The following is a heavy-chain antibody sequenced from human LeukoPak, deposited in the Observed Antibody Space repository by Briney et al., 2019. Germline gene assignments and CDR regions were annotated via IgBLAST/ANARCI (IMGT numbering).Heavy chain of an antibody. J-gene: IGHJ4*02. CDR1: GFTVSSNY. D-gene: IGHD3-10*01. CDR2: IYSGGST. V-gene: IGHV3-53*01. Sequence: GRSLRLPCAASGFTVSSNYMSWVRQAPGKGLEWVSVIYSGGSTYYADSVKGRFTISRDNSKNTLYLQMNSLRAEDTAVYYCARVSGSGSYKSFDYWGQGTLVTVSS. CDR3: ARVSGSGSYKSFDY.